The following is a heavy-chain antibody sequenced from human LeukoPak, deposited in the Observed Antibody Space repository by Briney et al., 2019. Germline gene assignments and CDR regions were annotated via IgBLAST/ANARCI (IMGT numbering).Heavy chain of an antibody. CDR2: IGSGADL. CDR3: AKDWTPHNRVYDCFDF. Sequence: GGSLRLSCAASGFAFGVHAMSWVRQAPGKGPEWVATIGSGADLFYAESVKGRFTISRDDPRNTLWLQMNSLRAEDTALYYCAKDWTPHNRVYDCFDFWGQGTQVTVSS. V-gene: IGHV3-23*01. D-gene: IGHD3-16*01. CDR1: GFAFGVHA. J-gene: IGHJ4*02.